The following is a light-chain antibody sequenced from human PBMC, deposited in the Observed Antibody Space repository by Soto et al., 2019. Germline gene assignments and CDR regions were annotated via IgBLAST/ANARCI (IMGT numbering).Light chain of an antibody. CDR3: QQYYSTPLT. V-gene: IGKV4-1*01. CDR2: WAS. Sequence: DIVMTQSPDSLAVSLGERATINCKSSQSILYNSNNKNYLAWYQQKPGQPPKLLIYWASTRESGVPDRFSGSGSGTDFTLTISSLQAEDVAVYYCQQYYSTPLTFGQGTKVEI. CDR1: QSILYNSNNKNY. J-gene: IGKJ1*01.